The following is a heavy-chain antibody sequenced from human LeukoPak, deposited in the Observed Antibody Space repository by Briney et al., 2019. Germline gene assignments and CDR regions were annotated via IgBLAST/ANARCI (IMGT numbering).Heavy chain of an antibody. V-gene: IGHV3-23*01. J-gene: IGHJ4*02. D-gene: IGHD1-26*01. CDR3: AKDFRRELLPRGPNY. Sequence: GSLRLSCAASGFTFISYAMRWVRQAPGKGLEWVSAISGSGGSTYYADSVKGRFTISRDNSKNTLYLQMNSLRAEDTAVYYCAKDFRRELLPRGPNYWGQGTLVTVSS. CDR1: GFTFISYA. CDR2: ISGSGGST.